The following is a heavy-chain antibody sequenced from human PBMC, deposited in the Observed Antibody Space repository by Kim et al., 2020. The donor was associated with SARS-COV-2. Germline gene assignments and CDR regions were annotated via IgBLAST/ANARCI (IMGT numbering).Heavy chain of an antibody. J-gene: IGHJ6*02. Sequence: SETLSLTCTVSGGSISSSYWTWIRQPPERGLEWIGYVYYSGGTNYNPSLKSRVTISVDTSKNQFSLKLSSVTAADTAVYYCARLQYYGMDVGAKGPRSPSP. V-gene: IGHV4-59*13. CDR2: VYYSGGT. CDR1: GGSISSSY. CDR3: ARLQYYGMDV.